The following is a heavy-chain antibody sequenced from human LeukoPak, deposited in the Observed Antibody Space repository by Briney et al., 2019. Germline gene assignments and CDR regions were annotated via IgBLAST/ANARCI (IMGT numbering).Heavy chain of an antibody. CDR3: ARDLIWFGESYYYYYYGMDV. CDR1: GFTFSSYG. D-gene: IGHD3-10*01. J-gene: IGHJ6*02. CDR2: IWYDGSNK. V-gene: IGHV3-33*01. Sequence: GGSLRLSCAASGFTFSSYGMHWVRQAPGKGLEWVAVIWYDGSNKYYADSVKGRFTISRDNSKNTLYLQMNSLRAEDTAVYYCARDLIWFGESYYYYYYGMDVWGQGTMVTVSS.